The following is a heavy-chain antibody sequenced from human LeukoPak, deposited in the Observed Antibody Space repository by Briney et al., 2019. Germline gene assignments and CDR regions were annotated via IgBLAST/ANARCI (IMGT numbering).Heavy chain of an antibody. CDR2: ISYDGSAK. CDR1: GFSFSSYG. D-gene: IGHD6-13*01. V-gene: IGHV3-30*18. CDR3: AKVFTPNSWPKYYFDY. Sequence: GRSLRLSCVGAGFSFSSYGMHWVRQAPGKGLEWVAVISYDGSAKFYAGSVKGRFTISRDNSRNTLYLQMDSLRAGDTAVYYCAKVFTPNSWPKYYFDYWGRGTLVTVSS. J-gene: IGHJ4*02.